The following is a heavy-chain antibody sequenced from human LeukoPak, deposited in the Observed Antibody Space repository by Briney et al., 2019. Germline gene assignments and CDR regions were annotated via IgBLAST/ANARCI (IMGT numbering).Heavy chain of an antibody. D-gene: IGHD5-12*01. CDR1: GFTFSSYS. CDR3: AKGGYSGYDHFDY. V-gene: IGHV3-21*01. Sequence: GGSLRLSCAASGFTFSSYSMNWVRQAPGKGLEWVSSISSSSSYIYYADSVKGRFTISRDNSKNTLYLQMNSLRAEDTAVYYCAKGGYSGYDHFDYWGQGTLVTVSS. CDR2: ISSSSSYI. J-gene: IGHJ4*02.